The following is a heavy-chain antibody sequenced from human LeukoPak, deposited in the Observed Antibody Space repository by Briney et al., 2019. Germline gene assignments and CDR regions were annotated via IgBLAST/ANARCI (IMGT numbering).Heavy chain of an antibody. Sequence: GRSLRLSCAASGFTFSSYGMHWVRQAPGKGLEWVAVISYDGSNKYYAESVKGRFTISRDNSKNTLYLQMNSLRAEDTAVYYCAKVPDGDYGVDSWGQGTLVTVSS. CDR3: AKVPDGDYGVDS. CDR2: ISYDGSNK. J-gene: IGHJ4*02. V-gene: IGHV3-30*18. CDR1: GFTFSSYG. D-gene: IGHD4-17*01.